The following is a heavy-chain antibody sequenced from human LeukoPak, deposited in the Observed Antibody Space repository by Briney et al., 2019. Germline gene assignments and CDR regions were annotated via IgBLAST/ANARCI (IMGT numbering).Heavy chain of an antibody. Sequence: ASVKVSCKASGYTFTGYYMHWVRQAPGQGLEWMGWINPNSGGTNSAQNFQGRVTMTSDTSISTAYMELSSLRSEDTAVYYCARGYYYGSGSYAPDAFDIWGQGTMVTVSS. CDR2: INPNSGGT. V-gene: IGHV1-2*02. D-gene: IGHD3-10*01. CDR3: ARGYYYGSGSYAPDAFDI. J-gene: IGHJ3*02. CDR1: GYTFTGYY.